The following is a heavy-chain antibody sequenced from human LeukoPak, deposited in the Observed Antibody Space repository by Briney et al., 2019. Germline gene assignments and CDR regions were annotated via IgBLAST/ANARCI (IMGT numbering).Heavy chain of an antibody. Sequence: ASVKVSCKASGGTFSSYAISWVRQATGQGLEWMGWMNPNSGNTGYAQKFQGRVTITRNTSISTAYMELSSLRSEDTAVYYCARVGSIAARRLGNWFDPWGQGTLVTVSS. D-gene: IGHD6-6*01. V-gene: IGHV1-8*03. J-gene: IGHJ5*02. CDR3: ARVGSIAARRLGNWFDP. CDR2: MNPNSGNT. CDR1: GGTFSSYA.